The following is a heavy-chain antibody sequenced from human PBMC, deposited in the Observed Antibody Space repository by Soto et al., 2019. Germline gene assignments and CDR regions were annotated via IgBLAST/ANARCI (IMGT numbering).Heavy chain of an antibody. CDR1: GFSLSTNGAG. CDR2: VYWDDDK. Sequence: QITLKESGPTLVQPTQTLTLTCTFSGFSLSTNGAGVGWIRQPPAKALQWLAVVYWDDDKCYSPSLKSRLTITKDTSKNQVVLTMTNMDPVDTATYYGAYRLYGGWLTGSDYDYWGPGTLVTVSS. J-gene: IGHJ4*02. CDR3: AYRLYGGWLTGSDYDY. D-gene: IGHD1-26*01. V-gene: IGHV2-5*02.